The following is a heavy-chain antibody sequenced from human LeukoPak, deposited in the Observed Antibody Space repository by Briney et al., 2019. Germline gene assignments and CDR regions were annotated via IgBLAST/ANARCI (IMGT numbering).Heavy chain of an antibody. CDR3: ARSYCGGDCYAPTLYYFDY. CDR1: GYSFTSYW. CDR2: IYPGDSDT. V-gene: IGHV5-51*01. J-gene: IGHJ4*02. Sequence: GESLKISCKGSGYSFTSYWIGWVRQMPGKGLEWKGIIYPGDSDTRYSPSFQGQVTISADKSISTAYLQWSSLKASDTAMYYCARSYCGGDCYAPTLYYFDYWGQGTLVTVSS. D-gene: IGHD2-21*02.